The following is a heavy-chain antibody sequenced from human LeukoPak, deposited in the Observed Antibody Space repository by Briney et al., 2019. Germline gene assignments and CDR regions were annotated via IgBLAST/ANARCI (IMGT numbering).Heavy chain of an antibody. D-gene: IGHD3-22*01. CDR3: AKMEIITDGYFDY. V-gene: IGHV3-9*01. J-gene: IGHJ4*02. Sequence: PGGSLRLSCAASGFTFSSYSMPWVRQAPGKGLEWVSGINWNSGSIGYADSVKGRFTISRDNAKNSLFLQMNSLRAEDTALYYCAKMEIITDGYFDYWGQGTLVTVSS. CDR2: INWNSGSI. CDR1: GFTFSSYS.